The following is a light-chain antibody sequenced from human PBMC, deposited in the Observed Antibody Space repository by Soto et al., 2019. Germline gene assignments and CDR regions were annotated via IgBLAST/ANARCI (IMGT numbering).Light chain of an antibody. V-gene: IGKV3-20*01. Sequence: EIVLTQSPATLSVSPGERVTLSCRARQSVGSNLAWYQQKPGQAPRLLIYGASTRATGIPDRFSGSGSGTDFTLTISGLEPEDFAVYSCQQYDTSPRTFGQGTKVDIK. CDR1: QSVGSN. CDR2: GAS. CDR3: QQYDTSPRT. J-gene: IGKJ1*01.